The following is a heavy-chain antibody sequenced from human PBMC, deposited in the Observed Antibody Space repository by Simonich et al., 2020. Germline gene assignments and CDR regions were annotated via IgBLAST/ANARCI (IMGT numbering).Heavy chain of an antibody. D-gene: IGHD5-18*01. V-gene: IGHV3-21*01. CDR1: GFTFSSYS. Sequence: EVQLVESGGGLVKPGGSLRLSCAASGFTFSSYSMNWVRQAPGKGLEWGSSISSSRSYRYYADSVKGRFTISRDNAKNSLYLQMNSLRAEDTAVYYCARDVDTAMVFDYWGQGTLVTVSS. CDR2: ISSSRSYR. CDR3: ARDVDTAMVFDY. J-gene: IGHJ4*02.